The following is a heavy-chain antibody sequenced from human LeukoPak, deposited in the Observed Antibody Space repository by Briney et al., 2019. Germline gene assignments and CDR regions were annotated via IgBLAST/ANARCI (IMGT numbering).Heavy chain of an antibody. CDR3: ARDRYDSSHYYHY. Sequence: GGSLRLSCAASGFTFSSYAMSWVRQAPGKGLEWVSGISSTGGSTYYADSVKGRFTISRDNAKNSLYLQMNSLRGEDTAVYYCARDRYDSSHYYHYWGQGTLVTVSS. CDR1: GFTFSSYA. J-gene: IGHJ4*02. V-gene: IGHV3-23*01. D-gene: IGHD3-22*01. CDR2: ISSTGGST.